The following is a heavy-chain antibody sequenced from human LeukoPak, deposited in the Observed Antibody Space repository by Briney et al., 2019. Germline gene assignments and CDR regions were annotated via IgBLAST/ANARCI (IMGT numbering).Heavy chain of an antibody. CDR1: GLTFSNQW. D-gene: IGHD2-21*01. Sequence: GGSLRLSCVASGLTFSNQWMSWLRQAPGKGLDCVATINEGGSGKYYVDSVKGRFTISRDNAKNSVYLQMNSLRVEDTAVYYCARGGGHYWGQGIPVSVSA. CDR2: INEGGSGK. CDR3: ARGGGHY. J-gene: IGHJ4*02. V-gene: IGHV3-7*04.